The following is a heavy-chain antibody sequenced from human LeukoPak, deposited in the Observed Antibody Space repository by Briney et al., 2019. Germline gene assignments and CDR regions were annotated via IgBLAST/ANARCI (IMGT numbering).Heavy chain of an antibody. J-gene: IGHJ4*02. CDR3: ARDPRFCSSTC. Sequence: SETLSLTCTVSDGSFISSTYYWGWFRQPPGKGLEWIGSVYYSGSTYYNPSLKSRVTISVDTSKNQFSLMLSSVTAADTAMYYCARDPRFCSSTCWGQGTLVTVSS. V-gene: IGHV4-39*07. D-gene: IGHD2-15*01. CDR2: VYYSGST. CDR1: DGSFISSTYY.